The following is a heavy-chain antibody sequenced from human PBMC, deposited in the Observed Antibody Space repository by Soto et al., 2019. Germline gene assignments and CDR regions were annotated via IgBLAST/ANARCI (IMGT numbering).Heavy chain of an antibody. Sequence: GGSLRLSCSASGFALSSYAMHWVRQAPGKGLEYVSSISSNGISTYYADSVRGRFTISRDNSQNTLYIQMNSLRPDDTALYYCVKDEGFCTGGNCYSVARGGFDLWGQGTMVTVSS. CDR1: GFALSSYA. CDR2: ISSNGIST. J-gene: IGHJ3*01. V-gene: IGHV3-64D*06. CDR3: VKDEGFCTGGNCYSVARGGFDL. D-gene: IGHD2-15*01.